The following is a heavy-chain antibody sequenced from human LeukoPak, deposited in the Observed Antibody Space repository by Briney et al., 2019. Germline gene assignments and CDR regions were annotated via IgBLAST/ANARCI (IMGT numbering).Heavy chain of an antibody. V-gene: IGHV1-18*01. J-gene: IGHJ4*02. CDR2: ISAYNGDT. CDR1: GYXFSNYG. Sequence: ASVKVSCKASGYXFSNYGITWVRQAPGQGLECMGWISAYNGDTNYPQNFQGRLTMTTDTSTNTAYMELRSLRSDDTAVYYCARVGSPDSENSGWKLFFAYWGQGTLVTVSS. D-gene: IGHD6-19*01. CDR3: ARVGSPDSENSGWKLFFAY.